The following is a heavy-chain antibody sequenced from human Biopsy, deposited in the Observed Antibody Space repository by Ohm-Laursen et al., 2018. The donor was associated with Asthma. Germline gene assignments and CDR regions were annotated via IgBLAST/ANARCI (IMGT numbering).Heavy chain of an antibody. CDR2: ISYTGSA. CDR3: ARHWDWGSFFDY. Sequence: SDTLSLTCTVSGGSMSSSSYYWGWIRQPPGKGLEWMGSISYTGSAYHNPSLKSRVTISVDTSKNHCSRKLSSVTAADTAVYYCARHWDWGSFFDYWGQGTPVTVSS. CDR1: GGSMSSSSYY. J-gene: IGHJ4*02. V-gene: IGHV4-39*01. D-gene: IGHD7-27*01.